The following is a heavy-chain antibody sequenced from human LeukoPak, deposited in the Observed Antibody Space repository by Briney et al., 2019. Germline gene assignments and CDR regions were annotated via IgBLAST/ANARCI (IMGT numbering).Heavy chain of an antibody. CDR2: FYDSGDS. CDR3: VSHSDPLTGYSFDF. D-gene: IGHD3-9*01. J-gene: IGHJ4*02. V-gene: IGHV3-53*01. CDR1: GFSVRNNY. Sequence: PGGSLRLSCAASGFSVRNNYMTWVRQAPGKGLEWVSIFYDSGDSYYADSVKGRFTIARDNSKNTVSLQMNSLRVDDTAVYYCVSHSDPLTGYSFDFWGQGILVTVAS.